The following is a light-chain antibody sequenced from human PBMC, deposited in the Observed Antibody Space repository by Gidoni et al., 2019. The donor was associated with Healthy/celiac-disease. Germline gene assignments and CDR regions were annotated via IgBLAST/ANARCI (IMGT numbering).Light chain of an antibody. Sequence: QSALTQPAAVSGSPGKPITISCTGTSSDVCGYHYVSWYQQHPGKAPMLMIYDVSNRPSGVSNRFSGSKSGNTASLTISGLQAEDEADYYCSSYTSSSTLVFGTGTKVTVL. CDR1: SSDVCGYHY. J-gene: IGLJ1*01. V-gene: IGLV2-14*01. CDR3: SSYTSSSTLV. CDR2: DVS.